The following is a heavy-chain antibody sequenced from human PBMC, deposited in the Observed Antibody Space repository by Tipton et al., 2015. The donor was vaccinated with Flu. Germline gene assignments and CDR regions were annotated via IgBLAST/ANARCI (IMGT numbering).Heavy chain of an antibody. CDR3: ARHTGTYWWFDP. CDR1: GFTFSSYW. V-gene: IGHV3-7*01. J-gene: IGHJ5*02. CDR2: IKQDGSEK. D-gene: IGHD1-26*01. Sequence: SLRLSCAASGFTFSSYWMSWARQAPGKGLEWVANIKQDGSEKYYVDSVKGRFTISRDNTEKSQSLQMNRLRVDDTAVYYCARHTGTYWWFDPWGQGTLVTVSA.